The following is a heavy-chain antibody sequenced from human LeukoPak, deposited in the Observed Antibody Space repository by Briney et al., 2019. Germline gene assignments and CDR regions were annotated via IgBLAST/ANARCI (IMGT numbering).Heavy chain of an antibody. CDR1: GFTFSSYA. D-gene: IGHD6-13*01. V-gene: IGHV3-30-3*01. J-gene: IGHJ6*02. Sequence: PGGALRLSCAASGFTFSSYAMHRVRQAPGKGLEWVAVISYDGSNKYYADSVKGRFTISRDNAKSSLYLQMSGLRAEDTAVYYCARDPYSSSWSYGMDVWGQGTTVTVSS. CDR2: ISYDGSNK. CDR3: ARDPYSSSWSYGMDV.